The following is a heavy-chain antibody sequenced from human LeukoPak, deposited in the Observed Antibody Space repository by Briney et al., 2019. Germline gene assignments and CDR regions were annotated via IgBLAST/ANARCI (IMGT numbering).Heavy chain of an antibody. CDR3: ARDRFGVRPEYYFDY. D-gene: IGHD3-3*01. CDR1: GGSISSGGYS. Sequence: SETLSLTCAVSGGSISSGGYSWSWIRQPAGKGLEWIGRIYSSGGTNYNPSLRSRATMSVDTSKNQFSLKLSSVTAAGTAVYYCARDRFGVRPEYYFDYWGQGTLVTVSS. CDR2: IYSSGGT. V-gene: IGHV4-61*02. J-gene: IGHJ4*02.